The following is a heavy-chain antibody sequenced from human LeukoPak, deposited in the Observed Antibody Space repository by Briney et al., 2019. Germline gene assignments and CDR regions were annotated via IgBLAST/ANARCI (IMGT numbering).Heavy chain of an antibody. J-gene: IGHJ4*02. CDR3: ARDSYTAD. CDR2: IFYSGST. CDR1: SGSISTSNYY. D-gene: IGHD5-18*01. Sequence: SETLSLTCTVSSGSISTSNYYWGWVRQPPGKALEWIGNIFYSGSTYYSPSLKSRVTISVDKSKNQFSLKLSSVTAADTAVYYCARDSYTADWGQGTLVTVSS. V-gene: IGHV4-39*07.